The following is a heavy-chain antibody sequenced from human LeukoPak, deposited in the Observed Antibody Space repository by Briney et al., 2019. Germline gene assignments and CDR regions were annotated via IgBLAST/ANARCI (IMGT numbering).Heavy chain of an antibody. CDR1: GYTFTSNY. V-gene: IGHV1-46*01. J-gene: IGHJ3*02. Sequence: ASVKVSCKAFGYTFTSNYMHWVRQAPGQGPEWMGVISPSGGSTTYAQKFQGRVTLTRDMSTSTDYLELSSLRSEDTAVYYCARNIRTKITGAFDIWGQGTMVTVSS. D-gene: IGHD1-14*01. CDR3: ARNIRTKITGAFDI. CDR2: ISPSGGST.